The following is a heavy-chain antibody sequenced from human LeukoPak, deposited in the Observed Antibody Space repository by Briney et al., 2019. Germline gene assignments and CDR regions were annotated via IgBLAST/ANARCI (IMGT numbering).Heavy chain of an antibody. CDR1: GESLSGQY. J-gene: IGHJ4*02. CDR2: INHSGST. CDR3: ARMSGPQLIDY. Sequence: SETLSLTCGVYGESLSGQYWSWIRQPPGKGLEWIGEINHSGSTNYNPSLKSRVIISVDTSKNQFSLKLSSVTAADTAMYYCARMSGPQLIDYWGQGTLVTVSS. V-gene: IGHV4-34*01. D-gene: IGHD3-10*01.